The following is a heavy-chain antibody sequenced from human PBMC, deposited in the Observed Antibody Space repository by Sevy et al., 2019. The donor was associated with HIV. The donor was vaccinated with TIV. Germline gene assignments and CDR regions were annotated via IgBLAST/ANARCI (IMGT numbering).Heavy chain of an antibody. D-gene: IGHD2-15*01. J-gene: IGHJ4*02. CDR1: GFSFSSYG. CDR2: ISGSGGST. CDR3: AKVYSYCSGGSCYYYYFDY. Sequence: GGSLRLSCVASGFSFSSYGMHWVRQAPGKGLEWVSAISGSGGSTYYADSVKGRFTISRDNSKNTLYLQMNSLRAEDTAVYYCAKVYSYCSGGSCYYYYFDYWGQGTLVTVSS. V-gene: IGHV3-23*01.